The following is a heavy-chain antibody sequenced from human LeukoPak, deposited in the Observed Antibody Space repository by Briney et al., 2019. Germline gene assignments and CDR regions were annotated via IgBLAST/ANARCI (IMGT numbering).Heavy chain of an antibody. Sequence: GGSLRLSCAVSGFTFSSYWMSWVRQAPGEGLEWVANIKPDGSETYYADSVKGRFTISRDNGKNSLHLQMNSLRADDTAVYYCACSRLTFSSSWLWWGQGALVTVSS. CDR3: ACSRLTFSSSWLW. CDR1: GFTFSSYW. V-gene: IGHV3-7*01. CDR2: IKPDGSET. D-gene: IGHD6-13*01. J-gene: IGHJ4*02.